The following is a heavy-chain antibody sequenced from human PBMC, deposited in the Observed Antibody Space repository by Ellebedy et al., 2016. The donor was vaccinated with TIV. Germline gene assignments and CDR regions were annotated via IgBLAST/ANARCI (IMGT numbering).Heavy chain of an antibody. J-gene: IGHJ4*02. V-gene: IGHV1-2*02. Sequence: AASVKVSCKASGGSFSSYVISWVRQAPGQGLEWMGWISPNNGGISYAQKFQGRVTMTRDTSISTAYMELSRLRSDDTAVYYCAREDSTNYGSGYDFWGQGTLVTVSS. D-gene: IGHD3-10*01. CDR3: AREDSTNYGSGYDF. CDR2: ISPNNGGI. CDR1: GGSFSSYV.